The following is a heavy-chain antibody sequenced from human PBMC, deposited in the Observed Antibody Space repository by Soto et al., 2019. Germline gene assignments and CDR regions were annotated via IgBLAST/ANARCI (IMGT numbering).Heavy chain of an antibody. CDR1: GFTFRSYA. V-gene: IGHV3-30-3*01. Sequence: QVQLVESGGGVVQPGRSLRISCAASGFTFRSYAMHLVRQAPGKGLVWVSVISYDGSNKYYADSVKGRFTISRDNSKNTLYMQMNSLRAEDTAVYYCAITVDSWGQGKMGTVSS. CDR2: ISYDGSNK. J-gene: IGHJ3*02. CDR3: AITVDS.